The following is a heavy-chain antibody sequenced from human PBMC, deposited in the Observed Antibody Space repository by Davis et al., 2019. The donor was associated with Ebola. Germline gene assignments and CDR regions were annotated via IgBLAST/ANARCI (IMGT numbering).Heavy chain of an antibody. CDR2: IYPGDSDT. D-gene: IGHD2-2*01. Sequence: GESLKISCKGSGYSFNTYWIGWVRQMPGKGLEWMGIIYPGDSDTRYSPSFQGQVTISVDKSISTAYLQWSSLKASDTAMYYCARQGYCNSTSCNNWFDPWGQGTLVTVSS. J-gene: IGHJ5*02. V-gene: IGHV5-51*01. CDR1: GYSFNTYW. CDR3: ARQGYCNSTSCNNWFDP.